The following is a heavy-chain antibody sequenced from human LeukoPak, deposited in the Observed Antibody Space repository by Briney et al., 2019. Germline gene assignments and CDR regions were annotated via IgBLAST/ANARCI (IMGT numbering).Heavy chain of an antibody. J-gene: IGHJ6*03. V-gene: IGHV3-7*01. CDR1: GFTFSGYW. CDR3: ASAVRGSSFDYWGQGTLVTVSSRWTFCHCDYYHSYYMDV. Sequence: GGSLRLSCAASGFTFSGYWMSWVRQAPGKGPEWVANIKQDGSEIYYVDSVKGRFTISRDNAKNSLFLQMNSLRAEDTAVYYCASAVRGSSFDYWGQGTLVTVSSRWTFCHCDYYHSYYMDVWGKGTTVTVSS. D-gene: IGHD3-9*01. CDR2: IKQDGSEI.